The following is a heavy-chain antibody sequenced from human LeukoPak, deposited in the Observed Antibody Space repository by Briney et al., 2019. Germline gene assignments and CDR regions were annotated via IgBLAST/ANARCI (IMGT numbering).Heavy chain of an antibody. Sequence: PSETLSLTCTVSGGSISSYYWSWIQQPPGKVLEWIGYIYYSGSTNYNPSLKSRVTISVDTSKNQFSLKLSSVTAADTAVYYCASQAERRYYDILTGYWPDYYYYYMDVWGKGTTVTVSS. CDR2: IYYSGST. CDR3: ASQAERRYYDILTGYWPDYYYYYMDV. J-gene: IGHJ6*03. V-gene: IGHV4-59*01. CDR1: GGSISSYY. D-gene: IGHD3-9*01.